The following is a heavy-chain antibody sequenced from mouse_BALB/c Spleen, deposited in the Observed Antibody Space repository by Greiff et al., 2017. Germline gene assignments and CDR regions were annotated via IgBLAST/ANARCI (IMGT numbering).Heavy chain of an antibody. D-gene: IGHD1-1*01. CDR1: GDSITSGY. Sequence: EVHLVESGPSLVKPSQTLSLTCSVTGDSITSGYWNWIRKFPGNKLEYMGYISYSGSTYYNPSLKSRISITRDTSKNQYYLQLNSVTTEDTATYYCAKENYYYCSSWFAYWGQGTLVTVSA. J-gene: IGHJ3*01. V-gene: IGHV3-8*02. CDR2: ISYSGST. CDR3: AKENYYYCSSWFAY.